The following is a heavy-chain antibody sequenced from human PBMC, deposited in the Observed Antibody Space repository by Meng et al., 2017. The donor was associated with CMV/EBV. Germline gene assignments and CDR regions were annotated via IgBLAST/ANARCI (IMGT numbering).Heavy chain of an antibody. D-gene: IGHD2-2*01. CDR1: GYTFTSYD. Sequence: ASVKVSCKASGYTFTSYDSNWVRQATGQGLEWMGWMNPNSGNTGYAQKFQGRVTITRNTSISTAYMELISLRSEDTAVYYCARHHPAGYCSSTSCPQRWFDPWGQGTLVTVSS. J-gene: IGHJ5*02. CDR2: MNPNSGNT. CDR3: ARHHPAGYCSSTSCPQRWFDP. V-gene: IGHV1-8*03.